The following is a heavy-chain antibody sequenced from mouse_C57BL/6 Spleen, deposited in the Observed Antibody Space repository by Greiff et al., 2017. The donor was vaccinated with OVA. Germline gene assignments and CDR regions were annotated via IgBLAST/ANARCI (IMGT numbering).Heavy chain of an antibody. CDR3: AGGDFGGAMDY. CDR1: GYTFTSYW. Sequence: QVQLQQPGAVLVKPGASVKLSCKASGYTFTSYWMHWVKQRPGQGLEWIGMIHPNSGSTNYNEKFKSKATLTVDKSSSTAYMQLSSLTSEDSAVYYCAGGDFGGAMDYWGQGTSVTVSS. V-gene: IGHV1-64*01. J-gene: IGHJ4*01. CDR2: IHPNSGST.